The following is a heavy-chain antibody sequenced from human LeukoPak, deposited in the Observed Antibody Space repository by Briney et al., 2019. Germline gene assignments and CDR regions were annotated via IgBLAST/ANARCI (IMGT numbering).Heavy chain of an antibody. CDR2: ISGSAGAT. V-gene: IGHV3-23*01. CDR3: ASSPRTFEAPLEEGFDP. D-gene: IGHD1-14*01. CDR1: GFTFSDYA. Sequence: GGSLRLSCAASGFTFSDYAMSWVRQAPGKGLEWVSAISGSAGATYYADSVKGRFTISRDNSKNTLYLQMNSLRAEDTAVYYCASSPRTFEAPLEEGFDPWGQGTLVTVSS. J-gene: IGHJ5*02.